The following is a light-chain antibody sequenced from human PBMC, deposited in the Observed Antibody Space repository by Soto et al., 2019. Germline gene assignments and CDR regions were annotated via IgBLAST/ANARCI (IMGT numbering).Light chain of an antibody. CDR2: TNT. CDR3: ASWDDSLNGPV. J-gene: IGLJ1*01. Sequence: QSVLTQPPSVSAAPGQKVTISCSGSSSNIGGNSVSWYQQLPGTAPKLLIYTNTQRPSGVPDRFSGSKSGTSASLAISGLQSEDDADYYGASWDDSLNGPVFGPGTKVTGL. V-gene: IGLV1-44*01. CDR1: SSNIGGNS.